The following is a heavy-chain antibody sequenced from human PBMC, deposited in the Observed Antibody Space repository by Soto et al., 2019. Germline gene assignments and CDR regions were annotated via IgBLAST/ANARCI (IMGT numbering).Heavy chain of an antibody. V-gene: IGHV3-33*01. CDR2: IWYDGSNK. J-gene: IGHJ6*02. CDR1: GFTFSSYG. CDR3: ARDYCYGYLTPYYYYYGMDV. Sequence: GGSLRLSCAASGFTFSSYGVHWVRQAPGKGLEWVAVIWYDGSNKYYADSVKGRFTISRDNSKNTLYLKMNSLRAEDTDVYYCARDYCYGYLTPYYYYYGMDVWGQGTTVTVSS. D-gene: IGHD5-18*01.